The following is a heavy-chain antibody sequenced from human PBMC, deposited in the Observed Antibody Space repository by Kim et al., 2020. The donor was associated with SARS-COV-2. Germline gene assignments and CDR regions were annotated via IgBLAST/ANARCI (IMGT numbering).Heavy chain of an antibody. CDR3: ARPPFGDYVRDYFEY. D-gene: IGHD3-16*01. V-gene: IGHV3-33*05. J-gene: IGHJ4*01. Sequence: GGSLRLSCEASGFTFSHYGMHWVRQAPGKGLEWVAVISSDGSYRNYAESVRGRFTISRDKSKNTLYLQMDRLTVDDTAVYYCARPPFGDYVRDYFEYWG. CDR2: ISSDGSYR. CDR1: GFTFSHYG.